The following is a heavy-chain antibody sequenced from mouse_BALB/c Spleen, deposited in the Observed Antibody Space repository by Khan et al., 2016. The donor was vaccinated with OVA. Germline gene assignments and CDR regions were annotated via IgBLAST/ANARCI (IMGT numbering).Heavy chain of an antibody. CDR1: GYAFTNYL. V-gene: IGHV1-54*01. J-gene: IGHJ2*01. CDR3: ARGQLGLRFDY. Sequence: QVQLQQSGTELVRPGTSVKVSCKASGYAFTNYLIEWVKQRPGQGLEWIGVIIPGSGGTKYNEKFKGKATLTADKSSTTAYMQLSSLTSDDSAVYVCARGQLGLRFDYWGQGTTLTVSS. D-gene: IGHD3-2*01. CDR2: IIPGSGGT.